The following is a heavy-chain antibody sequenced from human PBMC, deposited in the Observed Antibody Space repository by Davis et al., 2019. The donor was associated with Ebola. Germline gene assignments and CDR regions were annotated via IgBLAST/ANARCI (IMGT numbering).Heavy chain of an antibody. V-gene: IGHV1-8*01. D-gene: IGHD5-12*01. CDR3: ARGVHSGYASFYYYYYGMDV. CDR1: GYTFTSYD. Sequence: ASVKVSCKASGYTFTSYDINWVRQAPGQGLEWMGWINPNSGNTGYAQKFQGRVTMTRNTSISTAYMELSSLRSEDTAVYYCARGVHSGYASFYYYYYGMDVWGQGTTVTVSS. J-gene: IGHJ6*02. CDR2: INPNSGNT.